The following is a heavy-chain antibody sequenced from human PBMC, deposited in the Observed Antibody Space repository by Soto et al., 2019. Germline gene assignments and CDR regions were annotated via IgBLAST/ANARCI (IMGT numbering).Heavy chain of an antibody. CDR1: GYTFTSYA. D-gene: IGHD1-26*01. V-gene: IGHV1-3*01. J-gene: IGHJ4*02. Sequence: QVQLVQSGAEVKKPGASVKVSCKASGYTFTSYAMHWVRQAPGQRLEWMGWINAGNGNTKYSQKFQGRVTITRDTSASTAYMELSSLRSEDTAVYYCARDLSGSYEGYFDYWGQGTLVTVSS. CDR3: ARDLSGSYEGYFDY. CDR2: INAGNGNT.